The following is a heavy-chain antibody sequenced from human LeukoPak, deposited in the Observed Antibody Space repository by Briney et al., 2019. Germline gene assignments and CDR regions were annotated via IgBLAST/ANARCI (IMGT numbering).Heavy chain of an antibody. J-gene: IGHJ6*03. Sequence: GGSLRLSCAASGFTFSSYSMNWVRLAPGKGLEWVSFISSSSNYIYYADSVKGRFTISRDNSKNTLYLQMNSLRAEDTAVYYCANQGWFGEFVYYYYYMGVWGKGTTVTISS. CDR3: ANQGWFGEFVYYYYYMGV. D-gene: IGHD3-10*01. CDR1: GFTFSSYS. V-gene: IGHV3-21*01. CDR2: ISSSSNYI.